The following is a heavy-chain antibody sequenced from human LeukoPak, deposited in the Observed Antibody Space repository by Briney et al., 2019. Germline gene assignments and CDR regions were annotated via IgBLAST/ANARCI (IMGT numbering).Heavy chain of an antibody. CDR1: GYTFTSYG. CDR2: ISAYNGNT. Sequence: ASVKVSCKASGYTFTSYGISWVRQAPGQGLEWMGWISAYNGNTNYAQKLQGRVTMTTDTSTSTAYMELRSLRSDDTAVYYCARDHRQSMIAAFDPWGQGTLVTVSS. CDR3: ARDHRQSMIAAFDP. J-gene: IGHJ5*02. D-gene: IGHD2-21*01. V-gene: IGHV1-18*01.